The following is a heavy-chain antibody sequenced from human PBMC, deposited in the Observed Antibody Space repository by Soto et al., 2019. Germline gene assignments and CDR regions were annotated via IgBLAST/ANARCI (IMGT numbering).Heavy chain of an antibody. CDR3: TRRQYLDY. Sequence: GSLRLSCTASGFTFGEYAMSWFRQAPGKGLEWVGYIRSKSFGGTTEYAASVKGRFTISRDDSKSIAYLQMDSLEIEDTAVYYCTRRQYLDYWGQGTLVTVSS. CDR1: GFTFGEYA. J-gene: IGHJ4*02. V-gene: IGHV3-49*03. CDR2: IRSKSFGGTT.